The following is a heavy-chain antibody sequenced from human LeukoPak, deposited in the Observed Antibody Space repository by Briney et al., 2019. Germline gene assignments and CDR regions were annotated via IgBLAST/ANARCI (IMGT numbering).Heavy chain of an antibody. CDR2: IYPGDSDT. CDR3: AKSSIAAHYYYYYGMDV. V-gene: IGHV5-51*01. D-gene: IGHD6-6*01. CDR1: GYTFTTYW. Sequence: GESLKISCKGSGYTFTTYWIGWVRQMPGKGLEWMGIIYPGDSDTRYSPSFQGQVTISADKSISTAYLQWSSLKASDTAMYYCAKSSIAAHYYYYYGMDVWGQGTTVTVSS. J-gene: IGHJ6*02.